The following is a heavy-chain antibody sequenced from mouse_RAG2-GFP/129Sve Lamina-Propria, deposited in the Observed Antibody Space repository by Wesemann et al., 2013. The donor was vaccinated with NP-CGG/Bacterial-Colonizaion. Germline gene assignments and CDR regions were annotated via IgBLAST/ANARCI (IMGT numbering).Heavy chain of an antibody. Sequence: EIQLQQSGAELVKPGASVKISCKASGYSFTGYNMNWVKQSHGKSLEWIGNINPYYGSTSYNQKFKGKATLTVDKSSSTAYMELNSLTSEDSAVYYCARGLRFWYFDVWGTGTTVTVSS. V-gene: IGHV1S135*01. CDR1: GYSFTGYN. J-gene: IGHJ1*03. CDR2: INPYYGST. CDR3: ARGLRFWYFDV. D-gene: IGHD1-1*01.